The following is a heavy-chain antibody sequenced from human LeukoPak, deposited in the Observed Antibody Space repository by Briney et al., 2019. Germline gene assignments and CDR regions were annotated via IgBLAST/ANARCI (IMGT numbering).Heavy chain of an antibody. CDR3: AKVRLGWGHPGDYYYYGMDV. CDR1: GFTFSSYG. CDR2: ISYDGSNK. D-gene: IGHD6-19*01. V-gene: IGHV3-30*18. J-gene: IGHJ6*02. Sequence: GGSLRLSCAASGFTFSSYGMHWVRQAPGKGLEWVADISYDGSNKYYADSVKGRFTISRDNSKNTLYLQMNSLRAEDTAVYYCAKVRLGWGHPGDYYYYGMDVWGQGTTVTVSS.